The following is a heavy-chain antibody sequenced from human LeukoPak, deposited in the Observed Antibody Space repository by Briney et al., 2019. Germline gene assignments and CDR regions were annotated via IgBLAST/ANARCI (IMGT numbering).Heavy chain of an antibody. CDR3: AKDLTELVLFYFDY. CDR2: ISYDGSNK. J-gene: IGHJ4*02. Sequence: GGSLRLSCVVSGFTFNRCWMNWVRQAPGKGLEWVAVISYDGSNKYYADSVKGRFTISRDNSKNTLYLQMNSLRAEDTAVYYCAKDLTELVLFYFDYWGQGTLVTVSS. V-gene: IGHV3-30*18. D-gene: IGHD6-13*01. CDR1: GFTFNRCW.